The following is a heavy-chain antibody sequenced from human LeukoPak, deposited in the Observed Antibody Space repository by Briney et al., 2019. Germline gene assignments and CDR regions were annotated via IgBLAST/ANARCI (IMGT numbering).Heavy chain of an antibody. J-gene: IGHJ4*02. V-gene: IGHV3-30*18. CDR1: GFTFSSYG. CDR3: AKATYYYGSGSYYNLDY. Sequence: GRSLRLSCAASGFTFSSYGMHWVRQAPGKGLEWVAVISYDGSNKYYADSVTGRFTISRDNSKNTLYLQMNSLRAEDTAMYYCAKATYYYGSGSYYNLDYWGQRTLVTVSS. D-gene: IGHD3-10*01. CDR2: ISYDGSNK.